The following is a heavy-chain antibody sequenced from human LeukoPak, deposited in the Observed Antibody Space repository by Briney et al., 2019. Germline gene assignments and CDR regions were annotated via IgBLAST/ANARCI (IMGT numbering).Heavy chain of an antibody. CDR2: INLSGDNI. CDR1: GFTFNDHA. J-gene: IGHJ3*01. Sequence: PGRSLRLSCAASGFTFNDHAMYWVRQAPGKGLEGVSGINLSGDNIGYADSVKGRFTISRDDAKNSLFLQMNSLRAEDTALYYCARASYYCDTTGLGAVDLWGQGTMVTVSS. CDR3: ARASYYCDTTGLGAVDL. D-gene: IGHD3-22*01. V-gene: IGHV3-9*01.